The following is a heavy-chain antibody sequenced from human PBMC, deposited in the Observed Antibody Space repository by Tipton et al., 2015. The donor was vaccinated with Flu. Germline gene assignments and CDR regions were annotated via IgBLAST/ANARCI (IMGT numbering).Heavy chain of an antibody. CDR3: ARDQLGMTGCDY. V-gene: IGHV3-21*01. CDR1: GFTFSSYS. CDR2: ISSSSSYI. J-gene: IGHJ4*02. D-gene: IGHD7-27*01. Sequence: SLRLSCAASGFTFSSYSMNWVRQAPGKGLEWVSSISSSSSYIYYADSVKGRFTISRDNAKNSLYLQMNSLRAEDTAVYYCARDQLGMTGCDYWGQGTLVTVSS.